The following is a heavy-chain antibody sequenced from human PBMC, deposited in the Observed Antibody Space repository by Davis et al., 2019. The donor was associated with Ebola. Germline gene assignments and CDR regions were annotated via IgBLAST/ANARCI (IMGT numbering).Heavy chain of an antibody. Sequence: GGSLRLSCTASGFTFSSYELNWVRQAPGKELEWVSYISSSGSTIYYADSVKGRFTTSRDNAKNSLYLQMNSLRTEETAVYYCARGWQRIDYWGQGTLVTVSS. D-gene: IGHD4-23*01. V-gene: IGHV3-48*03. CDR1: GFTFSSYE. CDR2: ISSSGSTI. CDR3: ARGWQRIDY. J-gene: IGHJ4*02.